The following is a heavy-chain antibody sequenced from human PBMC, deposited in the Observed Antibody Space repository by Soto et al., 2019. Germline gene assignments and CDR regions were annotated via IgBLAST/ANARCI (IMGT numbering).Heavy chain of an antibody. CDR1: GYSFPNYW. Sequence: GESLKISCKGSGYSFPNYWIFWVRQMPVKGLEFMGFIYPYYSDSRYSPSFRGQVTISSYNSISNSYLESSGLKASDTAIYFCSRIGRPRTSPAGEYFQHWAQGT. J-gene: IGHJ1*01. V-gene: IGHV5-51*01. CDR3: SRIGRPRTSPAGEYFQH. D-gene: IGHD6-6*01. CDR2: IYPYYSDS.